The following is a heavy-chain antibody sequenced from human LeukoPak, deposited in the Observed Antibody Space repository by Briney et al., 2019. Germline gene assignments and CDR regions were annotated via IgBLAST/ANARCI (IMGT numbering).Heavy chain of an antibody. CDR2: ISGSGGST. CDR3: AKAEGMVTTFYYYYYGMDV. Sequence: PGGSLRLSCAASGFSFSSYAMSWVCQAPGKGLEWVSAISGSGGSTYYADSVKGRFTISRDNSKNTLYLQMNSLRAEDTAVYYCAKAEGMVTTFYYYYYGMDVWGQGTTVTVSS. V-gene: IGHV3-23*01. J-gene: IGHJ6*02. CDR1: GFSFSSYA. D-gene: IGHD4-17*01.